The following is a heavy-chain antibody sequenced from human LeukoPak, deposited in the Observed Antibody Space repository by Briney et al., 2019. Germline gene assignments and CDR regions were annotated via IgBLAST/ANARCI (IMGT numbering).Heavy chain of an antibody. CDR2: FSASGGDT. CDR3: AKDRAVGPTADAFDI. CDR1: GFIFSSYG. Sequence: GRSLRLSCAASGFIFSSYGIHWVRQTPGKGLEWVSGFSASGGDTYYADSVKGRFTISRDNSKNTLYLQMNSLRADDTAVYYCAKDRAVGPTADAFDIWGQGTMVTVSS. J-gene: IGHJ3*02. D-gene: IGHD1-26*01. V-gene: IGHV3-23*01.